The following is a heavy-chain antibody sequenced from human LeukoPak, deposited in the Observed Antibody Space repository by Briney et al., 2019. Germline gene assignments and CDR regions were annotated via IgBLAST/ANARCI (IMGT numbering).Heavy chain of an antibody. Sequence: GGSLRLSCAASGFIVSSFYMSWVRQAPGKGLEWVGRIKSKTDGGAADYSAPVKGRFIISREDSKNTLFLQMDSLKTEDTAMYYCTRDRRDSSGWYGGFDYWGQGTLVTVSS. CDR1: GFIVSSFY. CDR2: IKSKTDGGAA. J-gene: IGHJ4*02. V-gene: IGHV3-15*01. D-gene: IGHD6-19*01. CDR3: TRDRRDSSGWYGGFDY.